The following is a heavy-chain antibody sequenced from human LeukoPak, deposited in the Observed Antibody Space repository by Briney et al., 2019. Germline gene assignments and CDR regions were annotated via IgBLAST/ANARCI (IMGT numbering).Heavy chain of an antibody. CDR3: ARGGDIGVVVTASQFDY. V-gene: IGHV1-24*01. CDR2: FDPEDGET. D-gene: IGHD2-15*01. Sequence: ASVKVSCQVSGYTLTELSMHWVRQAPGKGLEWMGGFDPEDGETIYAQKFQGRVTMTEDTSTDTAYMELSSLRSEDTAVYYCARGGDIGVVVTASQFDYWGLGTLVTVSS. J-gene: IGHJ4*02. CDR1: GYTLTELS.